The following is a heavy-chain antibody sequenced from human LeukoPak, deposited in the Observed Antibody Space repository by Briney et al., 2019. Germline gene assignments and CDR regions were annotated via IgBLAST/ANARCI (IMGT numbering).Heavy chain of an antibody. CDR1: GGSISSGGYY. D-gene: IGHD4-11*01. Sequence: SETLSLTCTVSGGSISSGGYYWSWIRQHPGKGLEWIGYIYYSWSTYYNPSLKSRVTISVDTSKNQFSLKLSSVTAADTAVYYCARVGDLSNPFDYWGQGTLVTVSS. V-gene: IGHV4-31*03. J-gene: IGHJ4*02. CDR3: ARVGDLSNPFDY. CDR2: IYYSWST.